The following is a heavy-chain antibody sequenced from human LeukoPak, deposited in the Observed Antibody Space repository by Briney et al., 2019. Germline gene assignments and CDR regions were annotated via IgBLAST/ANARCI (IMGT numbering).Heavy chain of an antibody. Sequence: GESLKISCKGSGYSFTSYWIGLVRQMPGKGLEWMGIIYPGDSDTRYSPSFQGQVTISADKSISTAYLQWSSLKASDTAMYYCARLTSPEYSSSVFDYWGQGTLVTVSS. V-gene: IGHV5-51*01. CDR3: ARLTSPEYSSSVFDY. CDR1: GYSFTSYW. D-gene: IGHD6-6*01. CDR2: IYPGDSDT. J-gene: IGHJ4*02.